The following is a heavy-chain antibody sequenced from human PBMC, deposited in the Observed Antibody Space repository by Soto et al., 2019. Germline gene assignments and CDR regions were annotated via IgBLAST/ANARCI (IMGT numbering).Heavy chain of an antibody. CDR2: VRSKADGGTT. CDR1: GFTFANAW. V-gene: IGHV3-15*01. CDR3: RRDWDYPVL. Sequence: PGGSLRLSCAASGFTFANAWMSWVRQAPGKGLEWVGRVRSKADGGTTDYAAPVKGRFTISRDDSENTLYLQMNSLKIDDTAVYYCRRDWDYPVLWGQGPLVTVSS. D-gene: IGHD1-7*01. J-gene: IGHJ4*02.